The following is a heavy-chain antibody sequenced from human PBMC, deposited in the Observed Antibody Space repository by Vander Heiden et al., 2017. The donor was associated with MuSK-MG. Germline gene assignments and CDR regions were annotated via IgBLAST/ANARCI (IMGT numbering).Heavy chain of an antibody. CDR1: GFHLADCA. Sequence: VQLVESGGGSVQAGRALSLSCAASGFHLADCAMPWVRQAPGKGLEWVSGISWNSGSIGYADSVKGRFTISRDNAKNSLYLQMNSLRAEDTALYYCAKGYCSSTSCYPHDAFDIWGQGTMVTVSS. D-gene: IGHD2-2*01. J-gene: IGHJ3*02. CDR3: AKGYCSSTSCYPHDAFDI. V-gene: IGHV3-9*01. CDR2: ISWNSGSI.